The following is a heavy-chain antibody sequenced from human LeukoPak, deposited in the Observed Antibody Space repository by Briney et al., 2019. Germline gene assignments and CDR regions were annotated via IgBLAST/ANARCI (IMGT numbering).Heavy chain of an antibody. CDR2: IYYSGST. CDR3: ARDERGDFDY. Sequence: SETLSLTCAVYGGSFSGYYWSWIRQPPGKGLEWIGYIYYSGSTNYNPSLKSRVTISVDTSKNQFSLKLSSVTAADTAVYYCARDERGDFDYWGQGTLVTVSS. CDR1: GGSFSGYY. J-gene: IGHJ4*02. V-gene: IGHV4-59*01.